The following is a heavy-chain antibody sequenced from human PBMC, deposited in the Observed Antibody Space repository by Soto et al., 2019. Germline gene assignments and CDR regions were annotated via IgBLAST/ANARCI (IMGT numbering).Heavy chain of an antibody. Sequence: QVQLVQSGAEVKKPGASVKVSCKTSGYRFTNYGMHWVRQAPGQGLEWMGWINAGTGHTAFSQKLQGRVTINRDTSASTACMELNNLKYEDTAVYYCARDAKVFGVITNPYDFWGQGTLVTVSS. D-gene: IGHD3-3*01. CDR1: GYRFTNYG. J-gene: IGHJ4*02. CDR3: ARDAKVFGVITNPYDF. CDR2: INAGTGHT. V-gene: IGHV1-3*01.